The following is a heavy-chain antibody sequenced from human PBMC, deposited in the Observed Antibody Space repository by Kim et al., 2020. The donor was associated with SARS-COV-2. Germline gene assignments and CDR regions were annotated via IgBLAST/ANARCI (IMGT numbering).Heavy chain of an antibody. CDR2: ISYDGSNK. CDR3: ARSDDSSGWYDSPVDY. V-gene: IGHV3-30*04. CDR1: GFTFSSYA. J-gene: IGHJ4*02. Sequence: GGSLRLSCAASGFTFSSYAMHWVRQAPGKGLEWVAVISYDGSNKYYADSVKGRFTISRDNSKNTLYLQMNSLRAEDTAVYYCARSDDSSGWYDSPVDYWGQGTLVTVSS. D-gene: IGHD6-19*01.